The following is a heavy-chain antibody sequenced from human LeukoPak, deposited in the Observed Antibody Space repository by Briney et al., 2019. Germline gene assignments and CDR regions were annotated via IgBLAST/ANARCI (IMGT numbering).Heavy chain of an antibody. CDR1: GFTFSRYW. D-gene: IGHD4-17*01. Sequence: GGSLRLSCAASGFTFSRYWMHWVRQAPGKGLVWVSRINDDGSSTNYADSVKGRFTISRDNAKNTLYVQMNSLRAEDTAVYYCARDLQASVTTNGWGFDLWGRGTQVTVSS. V-gene: IGHV3-74*01. CDR3: ARDLQASVTTNGWGFDL. CDR2: INDDGSST. J-gene: IGHJ2*01.